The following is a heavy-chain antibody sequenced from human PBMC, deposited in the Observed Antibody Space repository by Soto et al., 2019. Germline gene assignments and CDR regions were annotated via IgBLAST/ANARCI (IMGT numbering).Heavy chain of an antibody. CDR3: ARGYYGSGSYSVRWYFDL. Sequence: QVQLVQSGAEVKKPGSSVKVSCKASGGTFSSYAISWVRQAPGQGLEWMGGIIPIFGTANYAQKFQGRVTITADDSTSTAYMELSSLRSEDTAVYYCARGYYGSGSYSVRWYFDLWGRGTLVTVSS. D-gene: IGHD3-10*01. V-gene: IGHV1-69*12. J-gene: IGHJ2*01. CDR2: IIPIFGTA. CDR1: GGTFSSYA.